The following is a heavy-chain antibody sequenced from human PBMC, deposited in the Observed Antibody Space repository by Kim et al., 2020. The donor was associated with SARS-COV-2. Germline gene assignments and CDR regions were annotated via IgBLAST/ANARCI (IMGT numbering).Heavy chain of an antibody. CDR3: ARHDWFDP. J-gene: IGHJ5*02. V-gene: IGHV3-66*04. CDR1: GFSVSGDY. Sequence: GGSLRLSCAVSGFSVSGDYMNWVRQAPGKGLEFVSVIHTGGATFYADSVKGRFTISRDSSKNTLYLQMNSLRVEDMAVYYCARHDWFDPWGQGTLVTVSS. CDR2: IHTGGAT.